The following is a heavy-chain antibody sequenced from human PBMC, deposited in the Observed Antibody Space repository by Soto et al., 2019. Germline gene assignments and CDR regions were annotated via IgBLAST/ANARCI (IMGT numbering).Heavy chain of an antibody. CDR1: GGSISSGDCY. V-gene: IGHV4-30-4*01. CDR3: ARGDTAMVTFLYFDY. J-gene: IGHJ4*02. D-gene: IGHD5-18*01. Sequence: SETLSLTCTVSGGSISSGDCYWSWIRQPPGKGLEWIGYIYYSGSTYYNPSLKSRVTISVDTSKNQFSLKLSSVTAADTAVYYCARGDTAMVTFLYFDYWGQGTLVTVSS. CDR2: IYYSGST.